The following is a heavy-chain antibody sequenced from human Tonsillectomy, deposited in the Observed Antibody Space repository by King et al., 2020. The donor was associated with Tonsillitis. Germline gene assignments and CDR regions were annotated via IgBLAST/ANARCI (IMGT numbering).Heavy chain of an antibody. CDR2: VYYSGTT. D-gene: IGHD2-2*01. CDR3: ARHGSVVPAARGMDV. V-gene: IGHV4-39*01. Sequence: PESGPQLVKPSETLSLTCSVSGGSISSASYYWGWIRQPPGMGLECIGSVYYSGTTYYNPSLKSRVTMSVDTSKNQFSLKLISVTAADTAVYYCARHGSVVPAARGMDVWGQGTTVTVSS. CDR1: GGSISSASYY. J-gene: IGHJ6*02.